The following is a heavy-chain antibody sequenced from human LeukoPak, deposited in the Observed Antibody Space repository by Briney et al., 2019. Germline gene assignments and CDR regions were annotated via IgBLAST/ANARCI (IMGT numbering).Heavy chain of an antibody. CDR1: GYTFTGHY. V-gene: IGHV1-2*02. CDR3: GRDAGDGYNPADY. Sequence: GASVKVSCKASGYTFTGHYMHWVRQAPGQGLEWVGWINVDSGDTSSAQKFQGRVTMTRDTSISTAYMELSSLRSGDTAVYYCGRDAGDGYNPADYWGQGTLVTVSS. J-gene: IGHJ4*02. D-gene: IGHD5-24*01. CDR2: INVDSGDT.